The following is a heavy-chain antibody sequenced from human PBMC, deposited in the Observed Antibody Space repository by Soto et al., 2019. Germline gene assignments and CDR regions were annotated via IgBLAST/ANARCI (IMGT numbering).Heavy chain of an antibody. D-gene: IGHD3-3*01. J-gene: IGHJ4*02. CDR2: IYYNGRT. CDR3: ARDGSGYDFWSGPYFFDY. V-gene: IGHV4-59*01. Sequence: SETLSLTCTVSGGSISTYCWSWIRQPPGKGLEWIGYIYYNGRTNYNPSLESRVTISLDTSKSQFSLKLSSASAADTAVYYCARDGSGYDFWSGPYFFDYWGPGTLVTVSS. CDR1: GGSISTYC.